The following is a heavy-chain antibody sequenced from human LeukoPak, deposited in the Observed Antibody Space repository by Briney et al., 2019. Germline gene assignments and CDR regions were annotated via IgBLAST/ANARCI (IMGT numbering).Heavy chain of an antibody. CDR1: GGSLSSSNW. CDR3: AREAYNWNVDAFDI. CDR2: IYHSGST. D-gene: IGHD1-20*01. V-gene: IGHV4-4*02. J-gene: IGHJ3*02. Sequence: SETLSLTCAVSGGSLSSSNWWSWVRQPPGKGLEWIGEIYHSGSTNYNPSLKSRVTISVDKSKNQFSLKLSSVTAADTAVYYCAREAYNWNVDAFDIWGQGTMVTVSS.